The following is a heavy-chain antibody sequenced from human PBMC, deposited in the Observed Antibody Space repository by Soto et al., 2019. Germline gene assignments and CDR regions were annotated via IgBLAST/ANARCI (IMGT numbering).Heavy chain of an antibody. CDR1: GGSISSGGYY. D-gene: IGHD5-12*01. V-gene: IGHV4-31*03. Sequence: QVQLQESGPGLVKPSQTLSLTCTVSGGSISSGGYYWSWIRQHPGKGLEWIGYIYYRGSTYYNPSHKSRVTISVDTSKNQFSLKLSSVTAADTAVYYCARQYSGYAIDPWGQGTLVTVSS. CDR2: IYYRGST. CDR3: ARQYSGYAIDP. J-gene: IGHJ5*02.